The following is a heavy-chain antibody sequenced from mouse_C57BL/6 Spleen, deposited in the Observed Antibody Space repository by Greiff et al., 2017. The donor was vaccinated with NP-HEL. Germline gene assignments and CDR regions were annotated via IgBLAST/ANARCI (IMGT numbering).Heavy chain of an antibody. CDR1: GYTFTSYW. V-gene: IGHV1-55*01. Sequence: QVQLKQPGAELVKPGASVKMSCKASGYTFTSYWITWVKQRPGQGLEWIGDIYPGSGSTNYNEKFKSKATLTVDKPSSTAYMQLSSLTSEDSAVYYCARSYGSSYVGYFDYWGQGTTLTVSS. J-gene: IGHJ2*01. CDR2: IYPGSGST. D-gene: IGHD1-1*01. CDR3: ARSYGSSYVGYFDY.